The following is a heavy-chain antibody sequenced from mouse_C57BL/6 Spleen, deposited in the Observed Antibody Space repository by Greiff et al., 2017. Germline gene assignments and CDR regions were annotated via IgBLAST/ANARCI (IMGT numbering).Heavy chain of an antibody. D-gene: IGHD2-3*01. J-gene: IGHJ2*01. V-gene: IGHV5-9-1*02. CDR2: ISSGGDYI. CDR1: GFTFSSYA. CDR3: TRYDGYYPYFDY. Sequence: EVQVVESGEGLVKPGGSLKLSCAASGFTFSSYAMSWVRQTPEKRLEWVAYISSGGDYIYYADTVKGRFTLSRDNARNTLYLQMSSLKSEDTAMYYCTRYDGYYPYFDYWGQGTTLTVSS.